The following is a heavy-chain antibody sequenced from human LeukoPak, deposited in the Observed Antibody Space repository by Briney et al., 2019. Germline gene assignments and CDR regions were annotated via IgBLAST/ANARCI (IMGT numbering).Heavy chain of an antibody. V-gene: IGHV3-23*03. CDR2: IYSGGST. CDR3: AKGSRGSCSRTYCYPFDY. D-gene: IGHD2-2*01. Sequence: GGSLRLSCAASGFTFSSYGMHWVRQAPGKGLEWVSVIYSGGSTYYADSVKGRFTISRDNSKNTLYLQMNRLRAEDTAVYYCAKGSRGSCSRTYCYPFDYWGQGTLVTVSS. J-gene: IGHJ4*02. CDR1: GFTFSSYG.